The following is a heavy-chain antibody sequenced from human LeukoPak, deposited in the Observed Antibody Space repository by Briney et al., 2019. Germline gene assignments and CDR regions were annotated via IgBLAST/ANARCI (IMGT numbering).Heavy chain of an antibody. V-gene: IGHV3-30*18. J-gene: IGHJ6*03. Sequence: GGSLRLSCAASGFTFSTYGMHWVRQAPGKGLEWVAVISFAGNNKYYPDSVKGRFTISRDNSKNTLYLQMNSLRAEDTAVYYCAKGGDYDFWSGPRYYYYYMDVWGKGTTVTVSS. CDR1: GFTFSTYG. CDR2: ISFAGNNK. D-gene: IGHD3-3*01. CDR3: AKGGDYDFWSGPRYYYYYMDV.